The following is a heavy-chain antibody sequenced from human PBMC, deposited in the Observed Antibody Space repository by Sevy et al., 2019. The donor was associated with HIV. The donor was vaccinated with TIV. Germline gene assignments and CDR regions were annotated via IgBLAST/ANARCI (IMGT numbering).Heavy chain of an antibody. V-gene: IGHV4-59*01. J-gene: IGHJ4*02. Sequence: SETLSLTCSVSGGSISSYFWTWVRQSPGKGLEWIGNIYFTGNTDYTPSLKSRVTLSLDTSKSQFSLTVKSVTAADTAIYFCARDSTTRPRVLDYWGQGTLVTVSS. CDR3: ARDSTTRPRVLDY. CDR1: GGSISSYF. D-gene: IGHD1-1*01. CDR2: IYFTGNT.